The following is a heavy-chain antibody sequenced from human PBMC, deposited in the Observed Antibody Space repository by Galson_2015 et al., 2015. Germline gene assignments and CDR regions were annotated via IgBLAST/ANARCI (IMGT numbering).Heavy chain of an antibody. CDR1: GFTVTSKY. D-gene: IGHD1-20*01. Sequence: SLRLSCAASGFTVTSKYMGWVRQSPGKGLQWVSLIQGDGGDTAFYADAVMGRFTISRDDSKNTLYLQMNSLRAEDTAVYYCARKGYNNWFFDLLARGSPGSVSS. J-gene: IGHJ4*02. CDR2: IQGDGGDTA. CDR3: ARKGYNNWFFDL. V-gene: IGHV3-53*01.